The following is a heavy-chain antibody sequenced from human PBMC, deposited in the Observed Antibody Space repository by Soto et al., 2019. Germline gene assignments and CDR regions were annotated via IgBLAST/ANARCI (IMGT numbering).Heavy chain of an antibody. CDR2: ISSSSGYT. V-gene: IGHV3-11*06. D-gene: IGHD4-17*01. J-gene: IGHJ4*02. CDR1: GFTFNDYY. CDR3: ARGGTTVTDF. Sequence: QVQLVESGGGLVKPGGSLRLSCVASGFTFNDYYMSWIRQAPGKWLEWVSYISSSSGYTNYADSVKGRFTISRDNARNSLYLQMNRLRAEDTAVYYCARGGTTVTDFWGQGTLVTVSS.